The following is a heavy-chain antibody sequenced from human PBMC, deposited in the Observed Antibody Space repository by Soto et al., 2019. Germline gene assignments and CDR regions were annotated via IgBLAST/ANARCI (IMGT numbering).Heavy chain of an antibody. J-gene: IGHJ6*02. CDR1: GFTVSSSY. CDR2: VYSGATT. V-gene: IGHV3-53*01. D-gene: IGHD3-3*01. CDR3: VRLGTYYESWSGLSGLDV. Sequence: GGSLRLSCAASGFTVSSSYMTWVRQAPGKGLEWESGVYSGATTSYADSVKGRFTIYRDNSENTESLQMSGLRVEDMAFFYCVRLGTYYESWSGLSGLDVWGQGTTVTVSS.